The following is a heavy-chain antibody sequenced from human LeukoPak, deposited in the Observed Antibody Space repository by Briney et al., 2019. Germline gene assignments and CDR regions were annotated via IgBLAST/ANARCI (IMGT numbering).Heavy chain of an antibody. CDR1: GFTFSSYG. J-gene: IGHJ4*02. CDR2: ISGSGGST. Sequence: GGSLRLSCVASGFTFSSYGMSWVRQAPGKGLEWVSAISGSGGSTYYADSVKGRFTISRDNSKNTLYLQMNSLRAEDTAVYYCARNHDSSGYYLSYWGQGTLVTVSS. D-gene: IGHD3-22*01. CDR3: ARNHDSSGYYLSY. V-gene: IGHV3-23*01.